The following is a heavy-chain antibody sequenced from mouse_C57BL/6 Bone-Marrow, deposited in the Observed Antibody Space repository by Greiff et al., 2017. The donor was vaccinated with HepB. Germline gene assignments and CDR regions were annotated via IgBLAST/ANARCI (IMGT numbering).Heavy chain of an antibody. J-gene: IGHJ4*01. CDR2: IRNKANGYTT. Sequence: EVKLVESGGGLVQPGGSLSLSCAASGFTFTDYYMSWVRQPPGKALEWLGFIRNKANGYTTEYSASVKGRFTISRDNSQSILYLQMNALRAEDSATYYCERYMTVEAMDYWGQGTSVTVSS. CDR1: GFTFTDYY. V-gene: IGHV7-3*01. D-gene: IGHD1-1*01. CDR3: ERYMTVEAMDY.